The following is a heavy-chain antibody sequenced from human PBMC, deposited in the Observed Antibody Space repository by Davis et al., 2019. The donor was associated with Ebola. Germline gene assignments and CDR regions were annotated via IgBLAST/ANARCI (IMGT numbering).Heavy chain of an antibody. V-gene: IGHV3-30*02. D-gene: IGHD1-26*01. CDR2: IRYDESNK. J-gene: IGHJ4*02. CDR1: GFTFSTYG. CDR3: ANFLLGREMPANRVFDY. Sequence: PGGSLRLSCAASGFTFSTYGMHWVRQAPGKGLEWVAFIRYDESNKYYADSVKGRFTISRDNSKNTLYLQMNGLRTEDTAVYHCANFLLGREMPANRVFDYWGRGTLVTISS.